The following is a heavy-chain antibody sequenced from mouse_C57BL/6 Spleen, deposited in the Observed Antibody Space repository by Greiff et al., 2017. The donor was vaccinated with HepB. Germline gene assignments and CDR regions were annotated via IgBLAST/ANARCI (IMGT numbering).Heavy chain of an antibody. CDR2: LRTKANGYTT. Sequence: DVHLVESGGGLVQPGGSLSLSCAASGFTFTDYYMSWVRQPPGKALELLGFLRTKANGYTTEYSASVQGRFTISRDNSQSILYLQMNALRAEDSATDYCARRGYEGYYAMYYGGQGTSVTVSS. V-gene: IGHV7-3*01. CDR3: ARRGYEGYYAMYY. CDR1: GFTFTDYY. D-gene: IGHD2-2*01. J-gene: IGHJ4*01.